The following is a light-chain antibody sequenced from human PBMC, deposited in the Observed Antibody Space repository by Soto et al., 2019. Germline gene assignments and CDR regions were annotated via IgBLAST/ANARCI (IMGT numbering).Light chain of an antibody. CDR1: QSISSW. CDR2: KAS. Sequence: DIQMTQSPSTLSASVGDRVTITCRASQSISSWLAWYQQKPGKAPKLLMYKASSLESGDPSRFSGSGSGTEFTLSIISLQPDDFATYYCQQSESFPRTFGQGTKVEIK. J-gene: IGKJ1*01. V-gene: IGKV1-5*03. CDR3: QQSESFPRT.